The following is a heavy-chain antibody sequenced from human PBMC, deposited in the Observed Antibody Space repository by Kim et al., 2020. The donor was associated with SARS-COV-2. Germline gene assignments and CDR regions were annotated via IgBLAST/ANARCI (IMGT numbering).Heavy chain of an antibody. D-gene: IGHD3-3*01. CDR2: ITTSGDTT. Sequence: GGSLRLSCTASGFTFSTSVMSWVRQAPGEGLEWVSTITTSGDTTVYADSVKGRFTISRDNSNNSLYLQMNSLGGDDTALFYCARGWRLVAWGEGSLGTVSS. CDR1: GFTFSTSV. CDR3: ARGWRLVA. J-gene: IGHJ4*02. V-gene: IGHV3-23*01.